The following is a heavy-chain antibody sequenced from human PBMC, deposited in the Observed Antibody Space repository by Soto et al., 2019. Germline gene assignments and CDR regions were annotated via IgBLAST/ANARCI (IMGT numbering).Heavy chain of an antibody. CDR1: GGTFSSYT. D-gene: IGHD1-1*01. V-gene: IGHV1-69*04. J-gene: IGHJ6*03. Sequence: SVKVSCKASGGTFSSYTISWVRQAPGQGLEWMGRIIPILGIANYAQKFQGRVTITADKSTSTAYMELSSLRSEDTAVYYCAREMLVSLLDPRAGYYYYMDVWGKGTTVTVSS. CDR3: AREMLVSLLDPRAGYYYYMDV. CDR2: IIPILGIA.